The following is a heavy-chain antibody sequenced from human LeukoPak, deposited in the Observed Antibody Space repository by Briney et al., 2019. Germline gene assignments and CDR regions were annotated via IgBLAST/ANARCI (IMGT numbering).Heavy chain of an antibody. CDR1: GLSLNNYV. CDR2: SSSSDNGK. J-gene: IGHJ4*02. CDR3: ARTGNPATGDY. Sequence: GGSLRLSCTASGLSLNNYVMSEVRQAPGKGLGWVSASSSSDNGKWYAESVRGRFTISRDTSKNTVYLQMNSLRAEDTAVYCCARTGNPATGDYWGQGTLVTVSS. D-gene: IGHD7-27*01. V-gene: IGHV3-23*01.